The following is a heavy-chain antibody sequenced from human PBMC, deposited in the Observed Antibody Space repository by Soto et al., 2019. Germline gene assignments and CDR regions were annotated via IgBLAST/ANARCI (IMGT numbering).Heavy chain of an antibody. CDR1: GFTFSTYS. Sequence: GGSLRISCAASGFTFSTYSISWVRQAPGKGLEWISYISSSSTTIYYADSVKGRFTVSRDNAKNSVYLQMNTLTADDTAVYYFPTDRGKVPTWRQGTPVTVSS. V-gene: IGHV3-48*01. D-gene: IGHD3-10*01. CDR2: ISSSSTTI. CDR3: PTDRGKVPT. J-gene: IGHJ5*02.